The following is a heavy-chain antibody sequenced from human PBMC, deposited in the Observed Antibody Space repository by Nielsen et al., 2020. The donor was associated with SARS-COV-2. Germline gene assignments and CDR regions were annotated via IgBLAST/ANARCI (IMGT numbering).Heavy chain of an antibody. CDR2: INHSGST. V-gene: IGHV4-34*01. CDR3: ARHGYSSGGFDY. Sequence: SETLSLTCAVYGGSFSGYYWSWIRQPPGKGLEWIGEINHSGSTNYNPSLKSRVTISVDTSKNQFSLKLSSVTAADTAVYYCARHGYSSGGFDYWGQGTLVTVSS. D-gene: IGHD6-19*01. CDR1: GGSFSGYY. J-gene: IGHJ4*02.